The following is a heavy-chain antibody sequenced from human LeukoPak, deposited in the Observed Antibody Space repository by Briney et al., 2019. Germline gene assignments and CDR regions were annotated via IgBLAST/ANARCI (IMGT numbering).Heavy chain of an antibody. J-gene: IGHJ5*02. D-gene: IGHD3-10*01. CDR1: NFVFSNYY. CDR2: ISSGGDSI. Sequence: GGSLRLSCAASNFVFSNYYMSWVRQAPGKGLQWVSYISSGGDSIYYADSVRGRFTISRDNAKNSLYLQMNSLRADDTAVYYCAREMDGEYGSGTFYDLWGQGNMVTVSS. CDR3: AREMDGEYGSGTFYDL. V-gene: IGHV3-11*01.